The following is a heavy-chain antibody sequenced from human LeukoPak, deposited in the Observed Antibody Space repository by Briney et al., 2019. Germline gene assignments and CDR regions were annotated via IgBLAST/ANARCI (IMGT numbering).Heavy chain of an antibody. J-gene: IGHJ4*02. CDR2: ISGSGGST. CDR1: GFTFSSYA. V-gene: IGHV3-23*01. Sequence: GGSLRLSCAASGFTFSSYAMSWVRQAPGKGLEWVSAISGSGGSTYYADSVKGRLTISRDNAKSSLFLQMNSLRAEDTAVYYCAKASFYYDFWSGPFASWGQGSLVTVSS. CDR3: AKASFYYDFWSGPFAS. D-gene: IGHD3-3*01.